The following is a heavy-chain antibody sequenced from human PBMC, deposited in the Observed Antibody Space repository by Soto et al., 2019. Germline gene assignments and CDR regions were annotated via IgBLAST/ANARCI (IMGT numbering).Heavy chain of an antibody. V-gene: IGHV4-34*01. CDR2: INHSGRT. D-gene: IGHD3-22*01. CDR1: GGSFSGYY. J-gene: IGHJ4*02. CDR3: ARGINMMVGLQEDAPDNYYFDS. Sequence: SETLSLTCAVYGGSFSGYYWSWIRQPPGKGLEWIGEINHSGRTNQSPSLKSRVTVSVDTSKNQFSLKLKSVTAADTAVYYCARGINMMVGLQEDAPDNYYFDSWGQGTLVTVSS.